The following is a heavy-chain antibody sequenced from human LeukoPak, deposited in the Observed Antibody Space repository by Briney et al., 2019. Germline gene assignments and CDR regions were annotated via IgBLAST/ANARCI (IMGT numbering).Heavy chain of an antibody. V-gene: IGHV1-69*13. Sequence: ASVKVSCKASGGTFSSYAISWVRQAPGQGLEWMGGIISIFGTANYAQKFQGRVTITADESTSTAYMELSSLRSEDTAVYYCARVVPAANNYYYYYMDVWGKGTTVTVSS. CDR1: GGTFSSYA. CDR2: IISIFGTA. CDR3: ARVVPAANNYYYYYMDV. J-gene: IGHJ6*03. D-gene: IGHD2-2*01.